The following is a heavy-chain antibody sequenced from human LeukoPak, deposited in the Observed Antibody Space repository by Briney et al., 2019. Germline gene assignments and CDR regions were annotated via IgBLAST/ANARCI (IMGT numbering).Heavy chain of an antibody. CDR3: AREGQQLKHFDY. CDR2: INPRGDAT. CDR1: GNTFIGYW. V-gene: IGHV1-46*01. Sequence: ASVKVSCKASGNTFIGYWIHWVRQAPGQGLEWMGAINPRGDATVGAQKFQGRVTTTRDTSTSTVYIELSSLRSEDTAVYYCAREGQQLKHFDYWGQGTLVTVSS. D-gene: IGHD1-1*01. J-gene: IGHJ4*02.